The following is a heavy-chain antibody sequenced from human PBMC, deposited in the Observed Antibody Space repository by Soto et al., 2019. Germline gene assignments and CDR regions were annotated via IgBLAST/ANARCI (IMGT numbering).Heavy chain of an antibody. CDR1: GFTFSSYA. D-gene: IGHD5-12*01. Sequence: EVQLLESGGGLVQPGGSLRLSCAASGFTFSSYALTWVRQAPGKGLEWVTTISGSGYSTYYADSVKGRFAISRDNSKNALYLQMTSLRAEDTAVYYCARERWLQQTAFDYWGQGTLVTVSS. CDR3: ARERWLQQTAFDY. J-gene: IGHJ4*02. V-gene: IGHV3-23*01. CDR2: ISGSGYST.